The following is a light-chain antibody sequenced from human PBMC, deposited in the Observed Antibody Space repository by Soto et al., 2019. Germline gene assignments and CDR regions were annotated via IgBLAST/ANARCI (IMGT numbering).Light chain of an antibody. J-gene: IGKJ1*01. CDR1: QSISTW. V-gene: IGKV1-5*03. CDR3: QQYNSYRS. Sequence: DIQMTQSPSTLSASFGDRVTITCRASQSISTWLAWYQQKPGKAPRILIYKASSLESGVPSRFSGSGSGTEFTLTISSMKPDDFASDYCQQYNSYRSFGQGTKVDIK. CDR2: KAS.